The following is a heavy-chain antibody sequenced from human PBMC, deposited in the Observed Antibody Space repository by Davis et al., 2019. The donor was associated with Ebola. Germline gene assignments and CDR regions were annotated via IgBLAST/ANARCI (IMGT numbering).Heavy chain of an antibody. Sequence: SETLSLTCAISGDSVSSNSAAWNWIRQSPSRGLEWRGRTYYRSKWYTDYAVSVKSRITINPDTSKNQFSLQLNSVTPEDTAVYYCARAGSSSRSYYFDYWGQGTLVTVSS. V-gene: IGHV6-1*01. J-gene: IGHJ4*02. CDR2: TYYRSKWYT. D-gene: IGHD6-13*01. CDR3: ARAGSSSRSYYFDY. CDR1: GDSVSSNSAA.